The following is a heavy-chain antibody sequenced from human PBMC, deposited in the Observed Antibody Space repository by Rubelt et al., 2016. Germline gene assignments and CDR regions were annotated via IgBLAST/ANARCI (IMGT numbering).Heavy chain of an antibody. V-gene: IGHV4-59*08. D-gene: IGHD4-17*01. CDR2: VYYSGST. CDR1: GGSISSYY. CDR3: ASSTVTNRDWYFEF. Sequence: QVQLQESGPGLVKPSETLSLTCAVSGGSISSYYWSWIRQPPGKGLEWIGYVYYSGSTNCNPSLKCRVTISVDTSKNHFSLKLSSVTAADTAVDYGASSTVTNRDWYFEFWGRCTLVTVSS. J-gene: IGHJ2*01.